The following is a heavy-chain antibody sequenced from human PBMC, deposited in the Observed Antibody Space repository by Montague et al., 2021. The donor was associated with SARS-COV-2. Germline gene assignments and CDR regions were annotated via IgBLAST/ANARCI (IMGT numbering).Heavy chain of an antibody. Sequence: SETLSLTCTVSGGSISSYHWSWIRQPPGKGLEWIGYIYYSGSTNYNPSLKSRVTISVDTSKNQFSLKLSSVTAADTAVYYCARTPRQIAGDAFDIWGQGTMVIVSS. J-gene: IGHJ3*02. CDR1: GGSISSYH. D-gene: IGHD2-21*01. V-gene: IGHV4-59*01. CDR2: IYYSGST. CDR3: ARTPRQIAGDAFDI.